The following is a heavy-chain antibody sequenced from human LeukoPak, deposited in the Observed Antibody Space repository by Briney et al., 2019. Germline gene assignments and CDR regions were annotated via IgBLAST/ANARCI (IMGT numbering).Heavy chain of an antibody. J-gene: IGHJ4*02. CDR1: GFTFSSYD. V-gene: IGHV3-48*03. CDR2: ISSSGTTI. Sequence: GGSLRLSCAASGFTFSSYDMNWVRQAPGKGLQWVSDISSSGTTIYYADSVKGRFTISRDNAKNSLYLQMNNLRAEDTAVYYCARKYCSTTSCLFDNWGQGTLVTVSS. CDR3: ARKYCSTTSCLFDN. D-gene: IGHD2-2*01.